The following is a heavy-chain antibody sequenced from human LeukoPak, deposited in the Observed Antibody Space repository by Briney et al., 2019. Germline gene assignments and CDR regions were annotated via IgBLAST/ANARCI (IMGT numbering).Heavy chain of an antibody. D-gene: IGHD2-2*02. CDR2: INPNSGGT. Sequence: ASVKVSCKASGNTFTGYYMRWVRQAPGQGLEWMGWINPNSGGTNYAQKFQGRVTMTRDTSISTAYMELSRVRSDGTAVYYCAREARDTYCSSTSCYTNNWFDPWGQGTLVTVSS. CDR3: AREARDTYCSSTSCYTNNWFDP. J-gene: IGHJ5*02. V-gene: IGHV1-2*02. CDR1: GNTFTGYY.